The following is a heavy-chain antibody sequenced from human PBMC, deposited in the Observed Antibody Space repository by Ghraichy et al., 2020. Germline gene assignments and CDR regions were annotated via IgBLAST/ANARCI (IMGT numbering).Heavy chain of an antibody. CDR2: ITPNSGAT. CDR3: ASGYTSTSDY. J-gene: IGHJ4*02. V-gene: IGHV1-2*06. Sequence: ASVKVSCKTSGYSFTAYYMHWVRQAPGQGLEWMGRITPNSGATNYAQKFQGRVTMTRDTSISTVYMELSSLRSDDTAVYYCASGYTSTSDYWGQGTLVTVSS. CDR1: GYSFTAYY. D-gene: IGHD6-13*01.